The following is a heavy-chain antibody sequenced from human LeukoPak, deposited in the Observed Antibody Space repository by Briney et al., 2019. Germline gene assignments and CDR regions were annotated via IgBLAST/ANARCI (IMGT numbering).Heavy chain of an antibody. CDR1: GFTFSGSA. Sequence: PGGSLRLSCAASGFTFSGSALHWVRQASGKGLEWIGRIRSKTNNYATTYAASVTGRFTISRDDAENTAYLQMNSLKTEDTAVYYCARGLWFGDYWGQGTLVTVSS. V-gene: IGHV3-73*01. CDR2: IRSKTNNYAT. CDR3: ARGLWFGDY. J-gene: IGHJ4*02. D-gene: IGHD3-10*01.